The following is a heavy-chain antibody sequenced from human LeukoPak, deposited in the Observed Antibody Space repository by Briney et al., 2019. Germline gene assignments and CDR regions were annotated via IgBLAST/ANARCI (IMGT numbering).Heavy chain of an antibody. J-gene: IGHJ6*04. CDR2: IIPLFGTP. CDR1: GGTFSSYT. V-gene: IGHV1-69*06. D-gene: IGHD2-15*01. Sequence: SVKVSCEASGGTFSSYTISWVRQAPGQGLEWMGGIIPLFGTPDYAQKFQDRLTITADKSTSTAYMELSSLRSEDTAVYYCASATLRCSGGSCYEMDVWGKGTTVTVSS. CDR3: ASATLRCSGGSCYEMDV.